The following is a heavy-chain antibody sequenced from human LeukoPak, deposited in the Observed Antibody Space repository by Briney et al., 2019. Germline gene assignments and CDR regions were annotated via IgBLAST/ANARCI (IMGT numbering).Heavy chain of an antibody. CDR2: MNPNSGNT. CDR1: GYTFTTYD. Sequence: VASVEVSCKASGYTFTTYDINRVRQATGQGVEWMGWMNPNSGNTGYAQKFHGRVIFTRNPSINTAYMELSSLRSDDTAVYYCARGASRSFDYWGQGTLVTVSS. V-gene: IGHV1-8*01. J-gene: IGHJ4*02. CDR3: ARGASRSFDY.